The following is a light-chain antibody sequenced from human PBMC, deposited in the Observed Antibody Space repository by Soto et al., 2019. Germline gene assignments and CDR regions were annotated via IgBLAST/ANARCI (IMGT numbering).Light chain of an antibody. CDR2: RVS. V-gene: IGKV2-30*02. J-gene: IGKJ2*01. Sequence: DVVLTQSPLSLPVTLGQPASISCRSSQSFVHSDGNTYLHWFQRRPGQSPRRLIYRVSTRDSGVPDRFSGGGSGTDFTLKISRVEAEDVGVYYCMEGTYWPKTFGQGTKLEIK. CDR1: QSFVHSDGNTY. CDR3: MEGTYWPKT.